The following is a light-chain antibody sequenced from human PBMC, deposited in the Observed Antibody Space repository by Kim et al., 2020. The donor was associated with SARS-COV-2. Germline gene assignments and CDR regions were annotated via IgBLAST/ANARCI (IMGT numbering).Light chain of an antibody. CDR3: QQYNNWPPMT. J-gene: IGKJ1*01. CDR2: GAS. CDR1: QSVTID. V-gene: IGKV3-15*01. Sequence: SPGERATLSCRASQSVTIDLAWYQQKPGQAPRLLIYGASNRAAGIPARFSGSGSGTEFTLTISSLQTEDVAVYYCQQYNNWPPMTFGQGTKVDIK.